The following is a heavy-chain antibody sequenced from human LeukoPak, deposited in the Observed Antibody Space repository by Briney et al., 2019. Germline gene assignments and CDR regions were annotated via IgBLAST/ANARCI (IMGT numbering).Heavy chain of an antibody. J-gene: IGHJ3*02. CDR3: ARDLVAVTKGFDI. Sequence: SETLSLTCAVSGDSFSSHYWTWIRQSPGTGLEWIGYISHIGRTNYNPSLKSRVTISIDTSKNQFSLKLRSVTAADTAVYYCARDLVAVTKGFDIWGQGTMVSVSS. D-gene: IGHD4-17*01. CDR2: ISHIGRT. CDR1: GDSFSSHY. V-gene: IGHV4-59*11.